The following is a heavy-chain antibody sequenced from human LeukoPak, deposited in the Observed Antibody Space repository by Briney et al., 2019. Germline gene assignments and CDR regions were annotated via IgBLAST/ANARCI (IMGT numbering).Heavy chain of an antibody. J-gene: IGHJ4*02. V-gene: IGHV1-2*02. Sequence: ASVKVSRKPSGYTFNAYYMHWVRQAPGQGLEWVGWIDPKTGNTRYAQKFQGRVTITRDTPIGTVYMELSSLKSDDTAVYYCASEAFCASGNCYLQRVASWGPGTLVTVSS. CDR3: ASEAFCASGNCYLQRVAS. CDR1: GYTFNAYY. CDR2: IDPKTGNT. D-gene: IGHD3-22*01.